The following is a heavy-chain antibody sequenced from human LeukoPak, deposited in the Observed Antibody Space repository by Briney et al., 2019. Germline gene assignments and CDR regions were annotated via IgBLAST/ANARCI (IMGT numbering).Heavy chain of an antibody. V-gene: IGHV3-9*01. J-gene: IGHJ2*01. CDR1: GFTFDDYA. CDR2: IRWNSGRI. D-gene: IGHD4-17*01. Sequence: PGRSLRLSCAASGFTFDDYAMHWVRQAPGKGLEWVSGIRWNSGRIGYADSVKGRFTISRDNAKNSLYLQMNSLRVEDTALYYCAKDMGGYGDYGWYFDLWGRGTLVTVSS. CDR3: AKDMGGYGDYGWYFDL.